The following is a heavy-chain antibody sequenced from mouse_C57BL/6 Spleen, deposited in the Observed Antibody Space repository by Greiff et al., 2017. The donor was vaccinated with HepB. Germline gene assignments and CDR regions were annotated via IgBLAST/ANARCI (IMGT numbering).Heavy chain of an antibody. V-gene: IGHV1-54*01. CDR2: INPGSGGT. CDR1: GYAFTNYL. D-gene: IGHD1-1*01. CDR3: ARGAGGSSLWFAY. J-gene: IGHJ3*01. Sequence: VQLVESGAELVRPGTSVKVSCKASGYAFTNYLIEWVKQRPGQGLEWIGVINPGSGGTNYNEKFKGKATLTADKSSSTAYMQLSSLTSEDSAVYFCARGAGGSSLWFAYWGQGTLVTVSA.